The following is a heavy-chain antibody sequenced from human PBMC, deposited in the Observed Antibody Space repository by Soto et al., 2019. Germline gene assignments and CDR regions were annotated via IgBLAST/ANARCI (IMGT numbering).Heavy chain of an antibody. CDR3: ARHLPTSYDILAGFRGGADH. Sequence: QLQLQESGPGLVRPSETLSLTCTVSGVSISSRSYYWGWIRQPPGKGLEWIGSMYYSGSTYYNPSLKSRVTISVDTSKNQFSLKLRSVTAADTAVYYCARHLPTSYDILAGFRGGADHWGQGTLVTVSS. V-gene: IGHV4-39*01. CDR2: MYYSGST. J-gene: IGHJ4*02. CDR1: GVSISSRSYY. D-gene: IGHD3-9*01.